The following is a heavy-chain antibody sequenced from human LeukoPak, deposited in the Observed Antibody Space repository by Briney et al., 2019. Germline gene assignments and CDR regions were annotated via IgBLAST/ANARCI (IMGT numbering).Heavy chain of an antibody. D-gene: IGHD2-15*01. V-gene: IGHV4-59*08. CDR1: SGSISGYF. J-gene: IGHJ6*02. CDR3: ARHDPVGYYQHGMDV. CDR2: IYYTGAT. Sequence: PETLSLTCTVSSGSISGYFWSCIRQPPRQGVGFVGYIYYTGATLYNPSLKSRVTMSVDTSKNQFSLKLSSVTAADTAVYYCARHDPVGYYQHGMDVWGQGTTVTVSS.